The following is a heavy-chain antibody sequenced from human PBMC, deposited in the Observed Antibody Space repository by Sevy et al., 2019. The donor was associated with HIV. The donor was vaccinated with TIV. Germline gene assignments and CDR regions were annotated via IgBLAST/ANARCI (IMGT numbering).Heavy chain of an antibody. CDR2: ISGSTTYI. J-gene: IGHJ4*02. Sequence: GGSLRLSCAASGFTFSSYTMNWVRQAPAKGLEWVSSISGSTTYIYYADSVKGRFTISRDNARNSLYLQMNSLRGEDTAVYYCARDPGRDSDYWGQGTLVTVSS. CDR1: GFTFSSYT. V-gene: IGHV3-21*01. CDR3: ARDPGRDSDY.